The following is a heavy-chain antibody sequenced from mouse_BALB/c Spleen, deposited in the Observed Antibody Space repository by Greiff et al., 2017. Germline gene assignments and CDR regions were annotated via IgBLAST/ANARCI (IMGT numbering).Heavy chain of an antibody. V-gene: IGHV1-5*01. CDR1: GYTFTSYW. D-gene: IGHD2-4*01. CDR3: TRWGYDYDGAWFAY. J-gene: IGHJ3*01. Sequence: VQLQQSGTVLARPGASVKMSCKASGYTFTSYWLHWVKQRPGQGLEWIGAIYPGNSDTSYNQKFKGKAKLTAVTSTSTAYMELSSLTNEDSAVYYCTRWGYDYDGAWFAYWGQGTLVTVSA. CDR2: IYPGNSDT.